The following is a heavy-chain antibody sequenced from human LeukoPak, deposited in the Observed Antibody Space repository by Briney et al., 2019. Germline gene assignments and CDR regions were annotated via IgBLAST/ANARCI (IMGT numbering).Heavy chain of an antibody. D-gene: IGHD6-13*01. CDR2: ISSSSSYI. Sequence: GGSLRLSCSASGFTFSSYSMNWVRQAPGKGLEWVSSISSSSSYIYYADSVKGRFTISRDNAKNSLYLQMNSLRAEDTAVYYCARDWPTIAAAGTIPEYFQHWGQGTLVTVSS. V-gene: IGHV3-21*01. CDR1: GFTFSSYS. J-gene: IGHJ1*01. CDR3: ARDWPTIAAAGTIPEYFQH.